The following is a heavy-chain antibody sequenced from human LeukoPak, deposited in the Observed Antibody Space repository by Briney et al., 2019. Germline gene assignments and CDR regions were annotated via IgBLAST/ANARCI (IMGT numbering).Heavy chain of an antibody. CDR3: VRTATPRKDFDY. CDR1: GFTFSSYS. J-gene: IGHJ4*02. V-gene: IGHV3-21*06. CDR2: ISSSSSYI. Sequence: GGSLRLSCAASGFTFSSYSMNWVRQAPGKGLEWVSSISSSSSYIYYADSVKGRFTISRDNAKNSLYLQMNSLRAEDTAVYYCVRTATPRKDFDYWGQGTLVTVSS. D-gene: IGHD2-15*01.